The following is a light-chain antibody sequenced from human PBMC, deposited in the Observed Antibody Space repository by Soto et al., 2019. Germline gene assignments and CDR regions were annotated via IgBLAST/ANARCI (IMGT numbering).Light chain of an antibody. CDR1: SSDVGGYNY. CDR2: EVN. V-gene: IGLV2-8*01. CDR3: SSYTGSSTPYL. Sequence: QSVLTQPPSASGSPGQPVAISCTGTSSDVGGYNYVSWYQQHPGKAPKLMVYEVNKRPSGVPDRFSGSKSGNTASLTVSGLQAEDAADYYCSSYTGSSTPYLFGTGTKLTV. J-gene: IGLJ1*01.